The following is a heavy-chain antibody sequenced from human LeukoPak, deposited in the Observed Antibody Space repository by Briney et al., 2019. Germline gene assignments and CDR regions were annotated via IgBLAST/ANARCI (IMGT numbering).Heavy chain of an antibody. D-gene: IGHD6-13*01. CDR3: ARSTGIAASFDY. J-gene: IGHJ4*02. Sequence: GGSLRLSCAASGFTFSSYSMNWVRQAPGKGLEWVSSISSSSSYIYYADSVKGRFTISRDNAKNSLYLQMNSLRAEDTAVYYCARSTGIAASFDYWGQGTLVTVSS. CDR2: ISSSSSYI. V-gene: IGHV3-21*01. CDR1: GFTFSSYS.